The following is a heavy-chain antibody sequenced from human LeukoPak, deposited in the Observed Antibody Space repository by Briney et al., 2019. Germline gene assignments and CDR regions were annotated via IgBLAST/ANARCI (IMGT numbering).Heavy chain of an antibody. Sequence: SETLSLTCTVSGGSISSYYWSWIRQPPGKGLEWIGYIYYSGSTYYKPSLKSRVTISVDTSKNQFSLKLSSVTAADTAVYYCARLGGRFLGRYFDWLFLSRYYYYMDVWGKGTTVTVSS. CDR1: GGSISSYY. D-gene: IGHD3-9*01. J-gene: IGHJ6*03. CDR3: ARLGGRFLGRYFDWLFLSRYYYYMDV. V-gene: IGHV4-59*12. CDR2: IYYSGST.